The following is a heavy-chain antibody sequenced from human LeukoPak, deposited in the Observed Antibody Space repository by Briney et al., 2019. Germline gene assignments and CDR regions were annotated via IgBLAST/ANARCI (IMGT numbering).Heavy chain of an antibody. D-gene: IGHD5-12*01. CDR1: GFTLSSYW. CDR3: ASGYDSDIFDY. J-gene: IGHJ4*02. CDR2: IKQDGSEK. Sequence: GGSLRLSCAASGFTLSSYWMSWVRQAPGKGLEWVANIKQDGSEKYYVDSVKGRFTISRDNAKNSLYLQMNSLRAEDTAVYYCASGYDSDIFDYWGQGTLVTVSS. V-gene: IGHV3-7*01.